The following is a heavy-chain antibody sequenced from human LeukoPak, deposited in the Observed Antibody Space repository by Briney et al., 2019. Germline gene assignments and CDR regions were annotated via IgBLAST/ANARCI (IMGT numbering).Heavy chain of an antibody. CDR1: GGSISSYY. V-gene: IGHV4-59*08. J-gene: IGHJ4*02. Sequence: SETLSLTCTVSGGSISSYYWSWTRQPPGKGLEWIGYIYYSGSTNHNPSLKSRVTISVDTSKNQFSLKLSSVTAADTAVYYCARRGKGRDYWGQGTLVTVSS. CDR2: IYYSGST. D-gene: IGHD3-10*01. CDR3: ARRGKGRDY.